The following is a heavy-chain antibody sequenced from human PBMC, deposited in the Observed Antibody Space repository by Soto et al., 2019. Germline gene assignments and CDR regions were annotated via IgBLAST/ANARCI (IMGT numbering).Heavy chain of an antibody. V-gene: IGHV4-59*01. J-gene: IGHJ5*02. Sequence: SETLSLTCTVSGGSISSYYWSWIRQPPGKGLEWIGYIYYSGSTNYNPSLKSRVTISVDTSKNQFSLKLSSVTAADTAVYYCARRGYSYVTDNWFDPWGQGTLVTVSS. CDR1: GGSISSYY. CDR3: ARRGYSYVTDNWFDP. CDR2: IYYSGST. D-gene: IGHD5-18*01.